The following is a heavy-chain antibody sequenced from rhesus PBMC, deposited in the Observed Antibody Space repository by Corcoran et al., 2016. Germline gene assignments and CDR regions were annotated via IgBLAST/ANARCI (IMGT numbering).Heavy chain of an antibody. Sequence: EVQLVESGGGLVQPGGSLRLSCAASGFTFISTRLNWIRQAPGKRLEWVADINYDGSEKKYVDSVKGRFSISRDNAENSLYLQMNSLKTEDTAVYYCKAGYNSLDVWGRGVLVTVSS. CDR1: GFTFISTR. CDR2: INYDGSEK. V-gene: IGHV3S35*01. CDR3: KAGYNSLDV. D-gene: IGHD3-34*01. J-gene: IGHJ5-2*02.